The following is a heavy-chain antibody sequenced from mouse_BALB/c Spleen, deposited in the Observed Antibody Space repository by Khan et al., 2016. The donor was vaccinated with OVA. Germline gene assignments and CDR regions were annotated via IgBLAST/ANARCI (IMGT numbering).Heavy chain of an antibody. V-gene: IGHV1-7*01. J-gene: IGHJ2*01. CDR1: GYTFTTYW. CDR3: TRDRIDY. CDR2: INPTSGYT. Sequence: VKLMESGAELAKPGASVKMSCKASGYTFTTYWMHWVKQRPGQGLEWIGYINPTSGYTDYYEKFKDRAILSADKSSSTAYMQLSSLTSEDSAVYYCTRDRIDYWGQGTTLTVSS.